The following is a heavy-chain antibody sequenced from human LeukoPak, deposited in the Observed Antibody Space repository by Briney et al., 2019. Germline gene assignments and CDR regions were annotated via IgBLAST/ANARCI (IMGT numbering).Heavy chain of an antibody. V-gene: IGHV3-23*01. CDR2: ISGSGGST. D-gene: IGHD3-22*01. CDR1: GFTFSSYA. Sequence: GGSLRLSCAASGFTFSSYAMSWVRQAPGKGLEWVSAISGSGGSTYYADSVKGRFTISRDNSKNTLYLQMNSLRAEDTAVYYCARDHYYYDSSGYPEYNWFDPWGQGTLVTVSS. J-gene: IGHJ5*02. CDR3: ARDHYYYDSSGYPEYNWFDP.